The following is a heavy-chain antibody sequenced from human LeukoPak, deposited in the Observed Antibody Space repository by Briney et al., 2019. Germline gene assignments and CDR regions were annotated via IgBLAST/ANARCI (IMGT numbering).Heavy chain of an antibody. D-gene: IGHD6-13*01. CDR1: GGSISSYY. CDR3: ARSPSSSWYGNWFDP. CDR2: IYYSGST. Sequence: ETLSLTCTVSGGSISSYYWSWIRQPPGKGLEWIGYIYYSGSTNYNPSLKSRVTISVDTSKNQFSLKLSSVTAADTAVYYCARSPSSSWYGNWFDPWGQGTLVTVSS. J-gene: IGHJ5*02. V-gene: IGHV4-59*01.